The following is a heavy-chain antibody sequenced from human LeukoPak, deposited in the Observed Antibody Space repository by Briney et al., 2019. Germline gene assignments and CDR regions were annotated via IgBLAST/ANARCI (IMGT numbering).Heavy chain of an antibody. D-gene: IGHD3-3*01. CDR3: AKGVSDDFWSGYYPYYYYYMDV. J-gene: IGHJ6*03. Sequence: GGSLRLSCAASGFTFSSYGMHWVRQAPGKGLEWVAFIRYDGSNKYYADSVKGRFTISRDNSKNTLYLQMNSLRAEDTAVYYCAKGVSDDFWSGYYPYYYYYMDVWGKGTTVTVSS. CDR2: IRYDGSNK. CDR1: GFTFSSYG. V-gene: IGHV3-30*02.